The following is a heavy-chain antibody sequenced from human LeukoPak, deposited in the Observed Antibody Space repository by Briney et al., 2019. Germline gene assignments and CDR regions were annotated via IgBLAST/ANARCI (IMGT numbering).Heavy chain of an antibody. J-gene: IGHJ6*02. D-gene: IGHD4-17*01. CDR3: AREIFDGDYNYYYGMDV. Sequence: PGGSLRLSCAASGFTFSSYAMHWVRQAPGKGLEWVAVISYDGSTKYYADSVKARFTISRDNSKNMLYLQMNSLRPDDTAVYYCAREIFDGDYNYYYGMDVWGQGTTVTVSS. CDR1: GFTFSSYA. CDR2: ISYDGSTK. V-gene: IGHV3-30-3*01.